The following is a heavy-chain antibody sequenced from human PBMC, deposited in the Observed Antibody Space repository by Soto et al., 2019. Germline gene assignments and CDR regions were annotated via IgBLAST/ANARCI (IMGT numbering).Heavy chain of an antibody. Sequence: GSLRLSCAGSGSTFTDFTMTWVRQPPGQGLEWIGEIYRTGSTNYNPSLKSRVTISLDKSENQFSLKVTSLTAADTAVYYCASRDPGTSVDYWGQGTLVTVS. CDR2: IYRTGST. CDR1: GSTFTDFTM. D-gene: IGHD1-7*01. V-gene: IGHV4-4*02. J-gene: IGHJ4*02. CDR3: ASRDPGTSVDY.